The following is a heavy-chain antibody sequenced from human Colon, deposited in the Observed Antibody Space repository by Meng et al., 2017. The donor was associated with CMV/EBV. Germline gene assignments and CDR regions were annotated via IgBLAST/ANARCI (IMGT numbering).Heavy chain of an antibody. J-gene: IGHJ4*02. D-gene: IGHD3-10*01. CDR1: GFSFYSYA. V-gene: IGHV3-23*01. CDR2: ISGTAGNT. Sequence: GESLKISCAASGFSFYSYALGWVRQAPGKGLEWVSAISGTAGNTYYADSVRGRFTISRDNSKDTLYLQLNNLRGDDTAVYYCAKIQRGNFDYWAQGTLVTVSS. CDR3: AKIQRGNFDY.